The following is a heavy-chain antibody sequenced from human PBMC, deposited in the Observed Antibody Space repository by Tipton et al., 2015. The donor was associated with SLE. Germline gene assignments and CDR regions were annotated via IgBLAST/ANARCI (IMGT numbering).Heavy chain of an antibody. Sequence: QLVQSGAEVKKPGASVKVSCKASGYIFTRHGINWVRQAPGQGLEWMAWISAYNGNTHYAQKPQGRVTMTTDSSTSTAYMELRSLRSDGTDVYYCARSGGLIGGATERGHWGQGTLVAVSS. CDR2: ISAYNGNT. V-gene: IGHV1-18*01. CDR3: ARSGGLIGGATERGH. J-gene: IGHJ4*02. CDR1: GYIFTRHG. D-gene: IGHD1-26*01.